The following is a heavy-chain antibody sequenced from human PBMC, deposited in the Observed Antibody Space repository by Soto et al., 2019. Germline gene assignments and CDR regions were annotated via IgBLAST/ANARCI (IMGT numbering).Heavy chain of an antibody. J-gene: IGHJ6*02. CDR3: ASSIVVAPAAIFYYYGMDV. CDR2: IIPIFGTA. Sequence: SVKVSCKASGGTFSSYAISWVRQAPGQGLEWMGGIIPIFGTANYAQKFQGRVTITADRSTSTAYMELSSLRSEDTAVYYCASSIVVAPAAIFYYYGMDVWGQGTTVTVSS. CDR1: GGTFSSYA. D-gene: IGHD2-2*02. V-gene: IGHV1-69*06.